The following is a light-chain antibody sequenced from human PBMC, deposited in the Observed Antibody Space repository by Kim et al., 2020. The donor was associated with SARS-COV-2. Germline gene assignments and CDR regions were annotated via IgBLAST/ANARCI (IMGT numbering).Light chain of an antibody. V-gene: IGKV1-12*01. CDR1: QPIRTW. CDR3: QHASSFPHT. CDR2: STS. Sequence: DIQMTQSPSSVSASLGDSVTISCRASQPIRTWLAWYQQKPGKAPRLLIHSTSYLQNGGPSRFRGSGSETDFTLTISSLQPEDFATYYCQHASSFPHTFGGGTKVDIK. J-gene: IGKJ4*01.